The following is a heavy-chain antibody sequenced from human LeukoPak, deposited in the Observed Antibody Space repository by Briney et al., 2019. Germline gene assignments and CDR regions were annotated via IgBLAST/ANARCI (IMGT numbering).Heavy chain of an antibody. J-gene: IGHJ4*02. Sequence: GGALRLSCAASGFTFSSYSMNWVRQAPGKGLEWVSSISSSSSYIYYADSVKGRFTISRDNAKNSLYLQMNSQRAEDTAVYYCASELGDDYGDYVLVDYWGQGTLVTVSS. CDR1: GFTFSSYS. CDR3: ASELGDDYGDYVLVDY. CDR2: ISSSSSYI. V-gene: IGHV3-21*01. D-gene: IGHD4-17*01.